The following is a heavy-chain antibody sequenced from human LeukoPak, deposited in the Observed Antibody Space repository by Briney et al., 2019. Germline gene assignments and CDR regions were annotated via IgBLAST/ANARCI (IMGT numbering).Heavy chain of an antibody. Sequence: SETLSLTCTVSGGSVSSSYWNWIRQSPGKGLEWIGYIYHSGSANYNPSLKSRVTMSLDTSKNQFSLNLTSVTAADTALYYCAAANNYYYFDYWGQGTLVTVSS. V-gene: IGHV4-59*02. D-gene: IGHD1-1*01. J-gene: IGHJ4*02. CDR3: AAANNYYYFDY. CDR1: GGSVSSSY. CDR2: IYHSGSA.